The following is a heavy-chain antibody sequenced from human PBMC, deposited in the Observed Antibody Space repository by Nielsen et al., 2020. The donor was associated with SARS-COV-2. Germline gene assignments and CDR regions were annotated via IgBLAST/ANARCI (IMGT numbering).Heavy chain of an antibody. CDR2: INPSDGDT. CDR3: AGGWPARLDP. Sequence: ASAQVSCKASAYIFTSNYIHWVRQAPAQGLEWLGIINPSDGDTTYAQRFQGSVTMTRDTSTSTVYMELSSLKSDDTAVYYCAGGWPARLDPWGQGTPVTVSS. CDR1: AYIFTSNY. V-gene: IGHV1-46*01. D-gene: IGHD2-15*01. J-gene: IGHJ5*02.